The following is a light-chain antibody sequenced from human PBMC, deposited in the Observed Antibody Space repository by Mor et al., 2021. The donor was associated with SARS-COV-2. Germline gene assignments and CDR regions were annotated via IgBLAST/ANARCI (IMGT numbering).Light chain of an antibody. CDR3: QSYYGTNRV. V-gene: IGLV6-57*01. J-gene: IGLJ2*01. CDR2: ENN. Sequence: QPRPGRTPTLLIYENNRRPSGVPDRFSGSIDSPSNSASLSISGLLTEDEADYYCQSYYGTNRVFGGGTKLTVL.